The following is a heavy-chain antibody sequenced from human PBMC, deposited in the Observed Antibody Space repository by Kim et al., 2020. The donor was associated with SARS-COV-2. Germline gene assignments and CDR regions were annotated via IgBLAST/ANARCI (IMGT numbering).Heavy chain of an antibody. CDR2: ISGSGGCT. D-gene: IGHD3-3*01. Sequence: GGSLRLSCAASGFTFSSYAMSWVRQAPGKGLEWVSAISGSGGCTYYADSVKGRFTISRDNSKNTLYLQMNSLRAEDTAVYYCAKDGGLRFLEWIQSLLYYGMDVWGQGTTVTVSS. J-gene: IGHJ6*02. CDR1: GFTFSSYA. CDR3: AKDGGLRFLEWIQSLLYYGMDV. V-gene: IGHV3-23*01.